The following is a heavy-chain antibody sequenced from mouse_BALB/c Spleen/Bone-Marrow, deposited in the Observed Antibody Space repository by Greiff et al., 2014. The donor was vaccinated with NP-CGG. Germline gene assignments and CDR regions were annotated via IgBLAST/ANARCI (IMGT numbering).Heavy chain of an antibody. CDR3: ASEVATGWFVY. Sequence: VMLVESGAELVRPGASVKLSCKTSGYILTSYWIHWVKQRPGQGLEWIARIYPGSGSTYYNEKFEGKATLTADKSSSTAYMQLSSLKSEDSAVYYCASEVATGWFVYWGQGTLVTVSA. CDR1: GYILTSYW. J-gene: IGHJ3*01. D-gene: IGHD1-1*02. CDR2: IYPGSGST. V-gene: IGHV1-76*01.